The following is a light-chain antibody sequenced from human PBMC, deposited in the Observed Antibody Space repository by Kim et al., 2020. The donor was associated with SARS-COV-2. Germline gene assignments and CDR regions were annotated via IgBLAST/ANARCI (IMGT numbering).Light chain of an antibody. CDR2: DVS. CDR1: SSDVGAYNY. J-gene: IGLJ2*01. CDR3: SSFTSSSTLI. Sequence: GQPITISCTGTSSDVGAYNYVSWYQQHPGKVPKLMVYDVSKRPSGVSFRFSGSKSGNTASLTISGLQAEDEADYYCSSFTSSSTLIFGGGTQLTVL. V-gene: IGLV2-14*03.